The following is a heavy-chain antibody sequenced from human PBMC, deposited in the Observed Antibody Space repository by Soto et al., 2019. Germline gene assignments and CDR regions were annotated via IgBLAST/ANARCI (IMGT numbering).Heavy chain of an antibody. V-gene: IGHV4-31*03. Sequence: QVQLQESGPGLVKPSQTLSLTCTVSGGSISSGGYYWSWIRQHPGKGLEWIGYIYYSGSTYYNPSIKSRVTISVDTSKNQFSLKLSSVTAADTAVYYCARGRRRAAAGKDYYYYYYMDVWGKGPTVTVSS. CDR3: ARGRRRAAAGKDYYYYYYMDV. CDR2: IYYSGST. J-gene: IGHJ6*03. CDR1: GGSISSGGYY. D-gene: IGHD6-13*01.